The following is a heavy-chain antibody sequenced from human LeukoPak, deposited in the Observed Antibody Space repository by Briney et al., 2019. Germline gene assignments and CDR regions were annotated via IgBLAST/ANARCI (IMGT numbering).Heavy chain of an antibody. J-gene: IGHJ5*02. CDR2: IYTSGST. CDR1: GGSMSSNY. V-gene: IGHV4-4*07. Sequence: SETLSLTCTVPGGSMSSNYWSWIRQPAGKGLEWIGRIYTSGSTNYNPSLKSRVTMSVDTSKNQFSLKLSSVTAADTAVYYCARDSPYYDFWSVAEWFDPWGQGTLVTVSS. CDR3: ARDSPYYDFWSVAEWFDP. D-gene: IGHD3-3*01.